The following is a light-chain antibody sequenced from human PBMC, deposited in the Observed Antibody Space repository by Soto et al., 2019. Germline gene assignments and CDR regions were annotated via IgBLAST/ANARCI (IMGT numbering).Light chain of an antibody. CDR2: LGS. Sequence: DIVMTQSPLSLPVSPGEPASISCRSSQSLLHSNGNNFFDWYLQKPGQSPQLLIYLGSNRASGVPDRFSGTESGTDFTLKISRVEAEDVGVYYCMQALQTPYTFAQGTKLEIK. J-gene: IGKJ2*01. CDR3: MQALQTPYT. V-gene: IGKV2-28*01. CDR1: QSLLHSNGNNF.